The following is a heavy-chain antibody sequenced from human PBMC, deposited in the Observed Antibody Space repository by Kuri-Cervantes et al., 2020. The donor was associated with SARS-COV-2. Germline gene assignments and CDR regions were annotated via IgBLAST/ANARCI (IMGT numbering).Heavy chain of an antibody. CDR1: GYTFTDYY. J-gene: IGHJ3*02. D-gene: IGHD2-21*01. V-gene: IGHV1-45*02. CDR2: ITPFNGNT. Sequence: SVKVSCKASGYTFTDYYIHWVRQAPGQAPEWMGWITPFNGNTNYAQKFQDRVTITRDRSASTAYMELSSLRSEDTAMYYCARSGPGAISREDDAFDIWGQGTMVTVSS. CDR3: ARSGPGAISREDDAFDI.